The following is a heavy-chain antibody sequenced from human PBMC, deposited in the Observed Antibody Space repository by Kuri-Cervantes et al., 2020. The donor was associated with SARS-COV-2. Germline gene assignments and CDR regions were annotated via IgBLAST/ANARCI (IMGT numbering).Heavy chain of an antibody. CDR3: ARDSEGKYDLWSGYQYYYFYGMDV. CDR1: GFSFSTYS. CDR2: ISSSSSYI. J-gene: IGHJ6*02. V-gene: IGHV3-21*01. Sequence: GGSLRLSCAGSGFSFSTYSMNWVRQAPGKGLEWVASISSSSSYIYYADSLRGRFTISRDNAKNSLYLQMSSLRAEDTAVYYCARDSEGKYDLWSGYQYYYFYGMDVWGQGTAVTVSS. D-gene: IGHD3/OR15-3a*01.